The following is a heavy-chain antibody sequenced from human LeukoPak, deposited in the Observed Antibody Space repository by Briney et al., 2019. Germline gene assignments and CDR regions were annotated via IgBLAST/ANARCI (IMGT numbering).Heavy chain of an antibody. CDR1: GGTFSSYA. Sequence: GASVKVSCKASGGTFSSYAISWVRQAPGQGLEWMGGIIPIFGTANYAQKFQGRVTITADESTSTAYMELSSLRSEDTAVYYCASPSPDITLSWFGPLVLWGQGTLVTVSS. V-gene: IGHV1-69*13. CDR3: ASPSPDITLSWFGPLVL. CDR2: IIPIFGTA. D-gene: IGHD3-10*01. J-gene: IGHJ4*02.